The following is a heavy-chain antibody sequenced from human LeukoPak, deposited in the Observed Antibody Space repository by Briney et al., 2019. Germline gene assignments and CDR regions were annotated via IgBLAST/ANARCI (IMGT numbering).Heavy chain of an antibody. D-gene: IGHD3-9*01. V-gene: IGHV3-13*01. CDR2: IGIAGDT. CDR3: ARGGALRSGWFDL. CDR1: GFTFSSYD. J-gene: IGHJ2*01. Sequence: GGSLRLSCAASGFTFSSYDMHWVRQSTRKGLEWVSGIGIAGDTYYISPVKGRFTISRENAKNSLYLQMNSLKDGDTAVYYCARGGALRSGWFDLWGRGNLVSVSS.